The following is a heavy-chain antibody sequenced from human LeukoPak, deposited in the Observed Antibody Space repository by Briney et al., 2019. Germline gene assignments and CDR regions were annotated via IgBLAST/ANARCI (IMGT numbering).Heavy chain of an antibody. Sequence: PSETLSLTCTVVGGPIRSSSYYWGWIRQPAGKGLEWIGIIYYSGSTYYNPSLKSRVTISVDTSKNQFSLKLSSVTAADTAVYYCARCPRPQLGWFDPWGQGSLVTVSS. CDR1: GGPIRSSSYY. CDR2: IYYSGST. CDR3: ARCPRPQLGWFDP. J-gene: IGHJ5*02. D-gene: IGHD6-13*01. V-gene: IGHV4-39*07.